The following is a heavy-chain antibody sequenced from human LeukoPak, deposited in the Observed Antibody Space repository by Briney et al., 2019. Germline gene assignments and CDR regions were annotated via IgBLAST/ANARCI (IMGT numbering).Heavy chain of an antibody. CDR2: ISYDGSNK. D-gene: IGHD1-26*01. Sequence: GGSLRLSCAASGFTFSSYGMHWVRQAPGKGLEWVAVISYDGSNKYYADSVKGRFTISRDNSKNTLYLQMNSLRAGDTAVYYCARDSGSSFDYWGQGTLVTVSS. J-gene: IGHJ4*02. CDR1: GFTFSSYG. V-gene: IGHV3-30*19. CDR3: ARDSGSSFDY.